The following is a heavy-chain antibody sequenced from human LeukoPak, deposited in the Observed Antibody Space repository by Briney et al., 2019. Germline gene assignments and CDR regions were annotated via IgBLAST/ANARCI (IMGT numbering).Heavy chain of an antibody. V-gene: IGHV3-7*05. D-gene: IGHD1-1*01. CDR1: RFSFSKFY. J-gene: IGHJ4*02. CDR2: IEQDGIEK. CDR3: ARITTRYFDS. Sequence: GGSLRLSCAASRFSFSKFYMSWVRQAPGKGLEWVANIEQDGIEKYYVDSVKGRFTISRDNAKNSLFLQMDSLSAEDTAVYYCARITTRYFDSWGQGTLVTVSS.